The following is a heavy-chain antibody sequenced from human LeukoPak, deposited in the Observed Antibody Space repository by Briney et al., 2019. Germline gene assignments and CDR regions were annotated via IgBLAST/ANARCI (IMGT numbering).Heavy chain of an antibody. CDR3: ARGPYSYDSSGAFDI. V-gene: IGHV4-34*01. CDR2: INHRGST. CDR1: GGSFSGYY. D-gene: IGHD3-22*01. J-gene: IGHJ3*02. Sequence: PSETLSLTCAVYGGSFSGYYWSWIRQPPGKGLDWIGEINHRGSTNYNPSLKSRVTISLDTSKNQFSLKLTSVTAADTAVYYCARGPYSYDSSGAFDIWGQGTMVTVSS.